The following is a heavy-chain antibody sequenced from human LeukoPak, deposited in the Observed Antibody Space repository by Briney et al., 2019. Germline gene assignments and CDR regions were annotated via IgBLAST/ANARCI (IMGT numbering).Heavy chain of an antibody. Sequence: KTGGSLRLXCAASGFTFSSYSMNWVRQAPGKGLEWVSSISSSSSYIYYADSVKGRFTISRDNAKNSLYLQMNSLRAEDTAVYYCARGPYCSGGSCYRIPTYWGQGTLVTVSS. V-gene: IGHV3-21*01. D-gene: IGHD2-15*01. CDR1: GFTFSSYS. J-gene: IGHJ4*02. CDR3: ARGPYCSGGSCYRIPTY. CDR2: ISSSSSYI.